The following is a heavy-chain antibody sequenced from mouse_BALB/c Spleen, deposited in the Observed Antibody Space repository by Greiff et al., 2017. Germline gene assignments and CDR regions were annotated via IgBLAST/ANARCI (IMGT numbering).Heavy chain of an antibody. Sequence: VHLVESGPGLVAPSQSLSITCTVSGFSLTSYDISWIRQPPGKGLEWLGVIWTGGGTNYNSAFMSRLSISKDNSKSQVFLKMNSLQTDDTAIYYCVRDQGGRGFAYWGQGTLVTVSA. D-gene: IGHD3-3*01. CDR3: VRDQGGRGFAY. J-gene: IGHJ3*01. V-gene: IGHV2-9-2*01. CDR1: GFSLTSYD. CDR2: IWTGGGT.